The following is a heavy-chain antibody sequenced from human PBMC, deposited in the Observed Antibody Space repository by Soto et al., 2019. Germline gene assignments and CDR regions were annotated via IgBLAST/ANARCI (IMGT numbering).Heavy chain of an antibody. Sequence: PGGSLRLSCAASGFTFSSFAMSWVRQAPGKGLEWVSAISGSGGSTYYADSVKGRFTISRDNSKNTLYLQMNSLRAEDTAVYYRAKLVLLWFGELLEEDYWGQGTLVTVSS. CDR3: AKLVLLWFGELLEEDY. CDR2: ISGSGGST. V-gene: IGHV3-23*01. J-gene: IGHJ4*02. CDR1: GFTFSSFA. D-gene: IGHD3-10*01.